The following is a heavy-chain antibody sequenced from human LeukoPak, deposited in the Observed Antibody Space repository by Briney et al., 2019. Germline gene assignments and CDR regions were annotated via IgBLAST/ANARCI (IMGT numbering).Heavy chain of an antibody. V-gene: IGHV3-48*01. CDR2: ISSSSSTI. J-gene: IGHJ4*02. D-gene: IGHD3-22*01. CDR1: GFTFSSYS. Sequence: GGSLRLSCAASGFTFSSYSTNWVRQAPGKGLEWVSYISSSSSTIYYADSVKGRFTISRDNAKGPLFLQMNSLRAEDTAVYYCSRVGSSGPHDKYWGQGTLVTVSS. CDR3: SRVGSSGPHDKY.